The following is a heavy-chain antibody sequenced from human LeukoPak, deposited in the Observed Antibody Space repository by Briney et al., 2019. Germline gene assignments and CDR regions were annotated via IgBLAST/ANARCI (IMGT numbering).Heavy chain of an antibody. D-gene: IGHD2-2*01. Sequence: PSETLSLTCTVSGGSISGSSYYWGWIRQPPGKGLEWIGSIYYSGSTNYNPSLKSRVTISVDTSKNQFSLKLSSVTAADTAVYYCARGFTYCSSTSCHAFDIWGQGTMVTVSS. CDR2: IYYSGST. J-gene: IGHJ3*02. CDR1: GGSISGSSYY. V-gene: IGHV4-39*07. CDR3: ARGFTYCSSTSCHAFDI.